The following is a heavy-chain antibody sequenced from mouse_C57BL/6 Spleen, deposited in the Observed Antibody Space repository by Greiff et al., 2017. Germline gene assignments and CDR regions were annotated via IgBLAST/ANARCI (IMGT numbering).Heavy chain of an antibody. CDR1: GYTFTSYW. V-gene: IGHV1-50*01. CDR3: ARPHYYGSSFDY. J-gene: IGHJ2*01. CDR2: IDPSDSYT. D-gene: IGHD1-1*01. Sequence: QVQLQQPGAELVKPGASVKLSCKASGYTFTSYWMQWVKQRPGQGLEWIGEIDPSDSYTNYNQKFKGKATLTVDTSSSTAYMQLSSLTSEDSAVYYCARPHYYGSSFDYWGKGTTLTVSS.